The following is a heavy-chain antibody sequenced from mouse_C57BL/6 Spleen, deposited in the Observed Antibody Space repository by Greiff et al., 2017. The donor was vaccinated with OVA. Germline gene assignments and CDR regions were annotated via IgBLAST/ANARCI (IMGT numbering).Heavy chain of an antibody. CDR2: INYDGSST. V-gene: IGHV5-16*01. D-gene: IGHD1-1*01. J-gene: IGHJ4*01. CDR3: ARDGYYYYGSSSYYYAMAY. CDR1: GFTFSDYY. Sequence: EVQRVESEGGLVQPGSSMKLSCTASGFTFSDYYMAWVRQVPEKGLEWVANINYDGSSTYYLDSLKSRFIISRDNAKNILYLQMSRLKSENTATYYCARDGYYYYGSSSYYYAMAYWGQGTLVTVSS.